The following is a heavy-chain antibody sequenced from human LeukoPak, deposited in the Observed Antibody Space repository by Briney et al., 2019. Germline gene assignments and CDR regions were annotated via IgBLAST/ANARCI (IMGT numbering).Heavy chain of an antibody. CDR1: GYSISSGYY. CDR2: IYHSGST. CDR3: ARGRGDSSGYYYRNYYYYYMDV. D-gene: IGHD3-22*01. J-gene: IGHJ6*03. Sequence: PSETLSLTCTVSGYSISSGYYWGWIRQPPGKGLEWIGSIYHSGSTYYNPSLKSRVTISVDTSKNQSSLKLSSVTAADTAVYYCARGRGDSSGYYYRNYYYYYMDVWGKGTTVTVSS. V-gene: IGHV4-38-2*02.